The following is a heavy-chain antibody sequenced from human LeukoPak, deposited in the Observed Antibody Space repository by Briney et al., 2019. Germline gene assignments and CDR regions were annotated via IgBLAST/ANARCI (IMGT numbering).Heavy chain of an antibody. V-gene: IGHV3-23*01. Sequence: GGSLRLSCAASGFTFSSYAMSWVRQAPGKGLEWVSAISGSGGSTYYADSVKGRFTISRDNSKNTLYLQMNSLRAEDTAVYFCAKPLYYDFWSGYNYWGQGILVTVSS. J-gene: IGHJ4*02. CDR1: GFTFSSYA. CDR2: ISGSGGST. CDR3: AKPLYYDFWSGYNY. D-gene: IGHD3-3*01.